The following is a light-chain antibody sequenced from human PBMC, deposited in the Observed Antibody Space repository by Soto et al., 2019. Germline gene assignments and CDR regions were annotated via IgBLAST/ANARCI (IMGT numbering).Light chain of an antibody. V-gene: IGKV1-6*01. Sequence: AIQMTQSPSSLSASVGDRVTITCRASQDIITELGWYQQKPGNAPKLLIYATSILQSGVPSRFSGIGSGTDFTLTISSLQPEDFATYYCLQDYSYPRTFGQGTKVEIK. CDR1: QDIITE. CDR3: LQDYSYPRT. J-gene: IGKJ1*01. CDR2: ATS.